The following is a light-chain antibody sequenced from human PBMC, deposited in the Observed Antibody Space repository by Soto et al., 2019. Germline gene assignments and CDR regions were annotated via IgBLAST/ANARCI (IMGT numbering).Light chain of an antibody. CDR3: SSYTSTNTPVV. CDR2: EVT. CDR1: SSDVGGYNY. V-gene: IGLV2-14*01. Sequence: ALTQPASVSGSPGQTITISCTGTSSDVGGYNYVSWYQQYPGKAPKLLTYEVTNRPSGVSNRFSGSKSGNVASLTISGLQAEDEADYYCSSYTSTNTPVVFGRGTKLTVL. J-gene: IGLJ2*01.